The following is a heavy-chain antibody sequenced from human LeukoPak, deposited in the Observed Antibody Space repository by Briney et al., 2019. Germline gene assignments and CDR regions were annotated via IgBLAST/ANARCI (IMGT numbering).Heavy chain of an antibody. D-gene: IGHD1-26*01. J-gene: IGHJ4*02. Sequence: GGSLRLSCAASGFTFSSYAMHWVRQAPGKGLEWVAVISYDGSNKYYADSVKGRFTISRDNSKNTLYLQMNGLRAEDTAVYYCARGSIVGATWGQGTLVTVSS. CDR3: ARGSIVGAT. V-gene: IGHV3-30-3*01. CDR2: ISYDGSNK. CDR1: GFTFSSYA.